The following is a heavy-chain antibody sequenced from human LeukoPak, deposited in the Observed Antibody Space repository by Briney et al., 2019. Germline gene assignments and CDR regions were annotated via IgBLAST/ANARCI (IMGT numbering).Heavy chain of an antibody. Sequence: ASVKVSCKASGYTFTGYYMHWVRQAPGQGLEWMGRINPNSGGTNYAQKFQGRVTMTRDTSISTAYMELSSLRSEDTAVYYCARGRGYCSSTSCYTSWFDPWGQGTLVTVSS. V-gene: IGHV1-2*06. CDR1: GYTFTGYY. J-gene: IGHJ5*02. CDR2: INPNSGGT. CDR3: ARGRGYCSSTSCYTSWFDP. D-gene: IGHD2-2*02.